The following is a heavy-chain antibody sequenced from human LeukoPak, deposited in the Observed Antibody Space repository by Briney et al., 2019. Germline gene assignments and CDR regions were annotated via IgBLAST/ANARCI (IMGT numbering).Heavy chain of an antibody. CDR3: ARHSNNISGSYPFDY. Sequence: PSETLSLTCTVSGGSINSYYWSWIRQSPGKGLEWIAYIYYSGTTNYNPSLKSRATISVDTSKNQFSLRLNSVTAADTAVYYCARHSNNISGSYPFDYWGQGTLVTVSS. V-gene: IGHV4-59*08. CDR1: GGSINSYY. CDR2: IYYSGTT. D-gene: IGHD3-10*01. J-gene: IGHJ4*02.